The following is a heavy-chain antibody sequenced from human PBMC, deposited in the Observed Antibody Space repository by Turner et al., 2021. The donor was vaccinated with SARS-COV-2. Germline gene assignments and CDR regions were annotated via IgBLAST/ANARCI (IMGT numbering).Heavy chain of an antibody. CDR1: GGSISSGGYY. D-gene: IGHD2-15*01. CDR3: AGEYGGNTNYFDY. V-gene: IGHV4-31*03. CDR2: IEYSGST. J-gene: IGHJ4*02. Sequence: QVQLQESGPGLVKPSQTLSLTCTVSGGSISSGGYYWSWIRQPPGKGLEWIGYIEYSGSTYYNPSLKSRVTISVDTSKNQFSLKLSSVTAADTAVYYGAGEYGGNTNYFDYWGQGTLVTVSS.